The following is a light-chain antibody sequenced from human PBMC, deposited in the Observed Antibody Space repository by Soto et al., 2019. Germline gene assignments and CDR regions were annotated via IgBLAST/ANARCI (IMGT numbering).Light chain of an antibody. Sequence: DIEITESPSTLSSSVGDRVTITCRASQSISSWLAWYQQKPGRAPKLLIYDASSLESGVPSRFSGSGSGTEFTLTISSLQPHDFATYYCQQYNSYSPTFGQGTKVDIK. V-gene: IGKV1-5*01. CDR2: DAS. CDR1: QSISSW. CDR3: QQYNSYSPT. J-gene: IGKJ1*01.